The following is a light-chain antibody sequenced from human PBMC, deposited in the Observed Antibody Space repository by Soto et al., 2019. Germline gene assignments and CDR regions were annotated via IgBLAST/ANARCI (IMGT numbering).Light chain of an antibody. CDR1: SSDIGAYNY. J-gene: IGLJ2*01. Sequence: ALTQPASVSGSPGQSITISCTGTSSDIGAYNYVSWYQQHPGKAPQLMIYGVTNRPSGVANLFSGSTSGNTASLTISGLEAEDEDDYYRSSYTTSSTLRFGGGTQLTVL. CDR3: SSYTTSSTLR. CDR2: GVT. V-gene: IGLV2-14*01.